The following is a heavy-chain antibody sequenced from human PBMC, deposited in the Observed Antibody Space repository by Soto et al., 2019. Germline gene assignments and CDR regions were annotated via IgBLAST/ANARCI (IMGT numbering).Heavy chain of an antibody. D-gene: IGHD4-4*01. Sequence: QVQLVESGGGVVQPGRSLRLSCAASGFTFSSYAMHWFRQAPGKGLEWVAVISYDGSNKYYADSVKGRFTISRDNSQNTLYLQMNSLRLEDTAVYYCARPLWRDDYNWGYFDLWGRGTLVTVSS. CDR2: ISYDGSNK. V-gene: IGHV3-30-3*01. CDR3: ARPLWRDDYNWGYFDL. CDR1: GFTFSSYA. J-gene: IGHJ2*01.